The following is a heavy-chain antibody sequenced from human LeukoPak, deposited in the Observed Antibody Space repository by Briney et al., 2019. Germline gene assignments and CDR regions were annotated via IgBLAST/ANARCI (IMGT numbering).Heavy chain of an antibody. CDR2: IPYDGSNK. V-gene: IGHV3-30*04. Sequence: GGSLRLSCAASGFTFNSYAIHWVRQAPGKGLEWVAVIPYDGSNKYYADSVKGRLTISRDNSKDTLYLQLNSLRPEDTAVYYCARDQLAYSGYDTLFDYWGQGTLVTVSS. J-gene: IGHJ4*02. CDR3: ARDQLAYSGYDTLFDY. D-gene: IGHD5-12*01. CDR1: GFTFNSYA.